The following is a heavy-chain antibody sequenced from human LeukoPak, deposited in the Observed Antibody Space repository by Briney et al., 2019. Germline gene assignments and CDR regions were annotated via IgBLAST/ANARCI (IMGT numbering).Heavy chain of an antibody. CDR3: ARDGGYCGGDCYWDN. CDR1: GFTLDDYG. CDR2: INWNGCST. Sequence: GGSLSLPCAASGFTLDDYGMSWVPHAPGKGLEWVSGINWNGCSTVYADSVKGRFTISKDNAKHSMYLQMNSLRAEDTALYYCARDGGYCGGDCYWDNWGQGTLVTVSS. D-gene: IGHD2-21*02. J-gene: IGHJ4*02. V-gene: IGHV3-20*04.